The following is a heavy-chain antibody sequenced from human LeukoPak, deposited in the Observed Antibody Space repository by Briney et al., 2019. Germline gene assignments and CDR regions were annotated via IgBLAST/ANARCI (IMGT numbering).Heavy chain of an antibody. J-gene: IGHJ4*02. CDR2: IYSSGDT. CDR3: ARDSYYGSGSYYRYTFDY. D-gene: IGHD3-10*01. CDR1: GFTVSSNF. V-gene: IGHV3-53*01. Sequence: PGGSLRLSCAASGFTVSSNFMSWVRQAPGKGLEWVSVIYSSGDTYYADSVKGRFTISRDNSKNTLYLQMNSLRAEDTAVYSCARDSYYGSGSYYRYTFDYWGQGTLVTVSS.